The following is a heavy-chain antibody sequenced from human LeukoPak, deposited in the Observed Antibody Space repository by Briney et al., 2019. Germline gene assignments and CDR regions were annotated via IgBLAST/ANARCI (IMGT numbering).Heavy chain of an antibody. CDR3: TTGGRTSVHSFDY. V-gene: IGHV3-15*01. Sequence: GGSLRLSCAASGFTFSDAWMNWVRQAPGKGLEWVGRIKSKAHGATTDYAAPVKGRFTISRDDSKNTLYLQMNSLTTEDTAVYYCTTGGRTSVHSFDYWGQGTLVTVSS. J-gene: IGHJ4*02. D-gene: IGHD4-17*01. CDR1: GFTFSDAW. CDR2: IKSKAHGATT.